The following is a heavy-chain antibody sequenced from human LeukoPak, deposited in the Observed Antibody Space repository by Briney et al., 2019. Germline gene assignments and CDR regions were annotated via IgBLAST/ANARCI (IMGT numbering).Heavy chain of an antibody. Sequence: PGGSLRLSCAASGFTFSSYAISWVRQAPGQGLEWMGRIIPIFGTANYAQKFQGRVTITTDESTSTAYMELSSLRSEDTAVYYCARHKNPYYFDSSDYYVDYWGQGTLVTVSS. CDR3: ARHKNPYYFDSSDYYVDY. V-gene: IGHV1-69*05. CDR2: IIPIFGTA. D-gene: IGHD3-22*01. CDR1: GFTFSSYA. J-gene: IGHJ4*02.